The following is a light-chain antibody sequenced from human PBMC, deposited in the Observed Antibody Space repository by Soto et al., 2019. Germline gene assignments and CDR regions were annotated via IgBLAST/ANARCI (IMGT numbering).Light chain of an antibody. J-gene: IGLJ3*02. CDR2: FNN. CDR3: AAWDDSLNGPV. CDR1: SSDIGSNT. Sequence: QSVLTQPPSASGTPRQGVTISCSGSSSDIGSNTVNWYQQLPGTAPKLLIYFNNQRPSGVPDRFSGSKSGTSASLAISGLQSEDEAQYYCAAWDDSLNGPVFGGGTKLTVL. V-gene: IGLV1-44*01.